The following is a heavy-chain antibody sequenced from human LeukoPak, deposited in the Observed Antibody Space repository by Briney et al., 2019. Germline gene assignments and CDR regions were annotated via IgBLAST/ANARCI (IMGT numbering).Heavy chain of an antibody. V-gene: IGHV3-48*03. CDR1: GFTSSSYE. CDR3: ATTSGGSPWYFDY. CDR2: ISSSGSTI. J-gene: IGHJ4*02. D-gene: IGHD3-10*01. Sequence: GGSLRLSCAASGFTSSSYEMNWVRQAPGKGLEWVSYISSSGSTIYYADSVKGRFTISRDNAKNSLYLQMNSLRAEDTAVYYCATTSGGSPWYFDYWGQGTLVTVSS.